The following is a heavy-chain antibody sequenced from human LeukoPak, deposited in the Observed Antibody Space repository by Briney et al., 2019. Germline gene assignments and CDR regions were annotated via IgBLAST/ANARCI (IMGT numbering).Heavy chain of an antibody. CDR2: INPNSGGT. Sequence: ASVKVSCKASGYTFTGYYMHWVRQAPGQGLEWMGWINPNSGGTNYAQKFQGRVTMTRDTSISTAYMELSRLRSDDMAVYYCARDLYYYDSSGYSPGYYFDYWGQGTLVTVSS. V-gene: IGHV1-2*02. CDR3: ARDLYYYDSSGYSPGYYFDY. D-gene: IGHD3-22*01. J-gene: IGHJ4*02. CDR1: GYTFTGYY.